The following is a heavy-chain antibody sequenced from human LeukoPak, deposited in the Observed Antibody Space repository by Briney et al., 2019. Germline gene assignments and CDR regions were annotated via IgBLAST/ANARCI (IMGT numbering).Heavy chain of an antibody. V-gene: IGHV4-39*07. Sequence: SETLSLTCTVSGGSISSSSYYWGWIRQPPGKGLEWIGSIYYSGSTYYIPSLKSRVTISVDTSKNQFSLKLSSVTAADTAVYYCARVAYCSSTSCYADYYYGMDVWGQGTTVTVSS. CDR2: IYYSGST. CDR1: GGSISSSSYY. J-gene: IGHJ6*02. D-gene: IGHD2-2*01. CDR3: ARVAYCSSTSCYADYYYGMDV.